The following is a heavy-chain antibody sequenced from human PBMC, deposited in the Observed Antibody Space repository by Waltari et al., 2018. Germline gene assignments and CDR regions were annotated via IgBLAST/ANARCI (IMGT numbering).Heavy chain of an antibody. D-gene: IGHD2-15*01. CDR2: ISPLWDSA. CDR3: TRDRVGYCSGGTCYSRWFDP. CDR1: GGAFSTYG. V-gene: IGHV1-69*08. J-gene: IGHJ5*02. Sequence: QVQLVQSGAEVKKPGSSVKVSCKATGGAFSTYGLNWVRQAPGQGLEWMGRISPLWDSATYEQGFQGRVTITADKSASAAYMELSSLTYEDTAVYYCTRDRVGYCSGGTCYSRWFDPWGQGTLVTVSS.